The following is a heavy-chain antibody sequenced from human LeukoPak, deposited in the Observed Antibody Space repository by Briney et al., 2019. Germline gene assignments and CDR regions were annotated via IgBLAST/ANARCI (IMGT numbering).Heavy chain of an antibody. CDR3: ARDGLDYYGSGSSSFDY. Sequence: GGSLRLSCAASGFSFNNAWMTWVRQAPGKGLEYVSAISSNGGSTYYANSVKGRFTISRDNSKNTLYLQMGSLRAEDMVVYYCARDGLDYYGSGSSSFDYWGQGTLVTVSS. CDR2: ISSNGGST. V-gene: IGHV3-64*01. D-gene: IGHD3-10*01. CDR1: GFSFNNAW. J-gene: IGHJ4*02.